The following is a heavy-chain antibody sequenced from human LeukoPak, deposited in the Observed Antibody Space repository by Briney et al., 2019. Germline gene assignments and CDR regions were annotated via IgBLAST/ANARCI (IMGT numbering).Heavy chain of an antibody. D-gene: IGHD3-10*01. Sequence: SETLSLTCTVSGDSISSGGYYWSWIRQHPGKGLEWIGCIYYTGTTYYNTSLQSRVTISVDRPKNQFFLNVTSLTAADTAVYYCARSRQASGLFSSWGQGTLVVVSS. CDR2: IYYTGTT. J-gene: IGHJ5*02. V-gene: IGHV4-31*03. CDR3: ARSRQASGLFSS. CDR1: GDSISSGGYY.